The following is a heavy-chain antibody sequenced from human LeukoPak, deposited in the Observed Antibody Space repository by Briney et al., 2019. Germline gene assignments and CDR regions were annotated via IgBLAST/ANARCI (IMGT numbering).Heavy chain of an antibody. V-gene: IGHV3-23*01. CDR3: AKDWYYDFWSGYSN. CDR1: GFTFSSYA. Sequence: VGSLRLSCAASGFTFSSYAMSWVRQAPGKGLEWVSAISGSGGRTYYADSVKGRFTISRDNSKNTLYLQMNSLRAEDTAVYYCAKDWYYDFWSGYSNWGQGTLVTVSS. D-gene: IGHD3-3*01. CDR2: ISGSGGRT. J-gene: IGHJ4*02.